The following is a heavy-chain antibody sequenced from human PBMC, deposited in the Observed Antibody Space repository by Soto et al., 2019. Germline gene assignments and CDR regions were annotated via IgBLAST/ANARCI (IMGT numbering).Heavy chain of an antibody. D-gene: IGHD2-15*01. CDR2: IKQDGSEK. Sequence: GGSLRLSCAASGFTFSSYWMSWVHQAPGKGLEWVANIKQDGSEKYYVDSVKGRFTISRDNAKNSLYLQMNSLRAEDTAVYYCARQLGYCSGGSCPLDYWGQGTLVTVSS. CDR3: ARQLGYCSGGSCPLDY. V-gene: IGHV3-7*03. CDR1: GFTFSSYW. J-gene: IGHJ4*02.